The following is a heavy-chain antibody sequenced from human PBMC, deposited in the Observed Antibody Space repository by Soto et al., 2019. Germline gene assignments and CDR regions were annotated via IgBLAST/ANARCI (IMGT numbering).Heavy chain of an antibody. J-gene: IGHJ5*02. D-gene: IGHD6-13*01. Sequence: VGSLRLSCASSVFTFSSYAMSCVRQSPGKGLEWVSAISGSGGSTYYADSVKGRFTISRDNSKNTLYLQMNSLRAEDTAVYYCAKSSNSRPRNNWFEPWGQGTLVNVSS. V-gene: IGHV3-23*01. CDR1: VFTFSSYA. CDR3: AKSSNSRPRNNWFEP. CDR2: ISGSGGST.